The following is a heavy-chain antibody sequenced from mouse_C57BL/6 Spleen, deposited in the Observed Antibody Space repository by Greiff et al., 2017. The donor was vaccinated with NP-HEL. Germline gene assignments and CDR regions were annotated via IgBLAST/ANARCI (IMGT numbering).Heavy chain of an antibody. D-gene: IGHD4-1*01. J-gene: IGHJ3*01. V-gene: IGHV1-55*01. CDR1: GYTFTSYW. Sequence: QVQLQQPGAELVKPGASVKMSCKASGYTFTSYWITWVKQRPGQGLEWIGDIYPGSGSTNYNEKFKSKATLTVDTSSSTAYMQLSSLTSEDSAVYYCAREGANWDVAWFAYWGQGTLVTVSA. CDR3: AREGANWDVAWFAY. CDR2: IYPGSGST.